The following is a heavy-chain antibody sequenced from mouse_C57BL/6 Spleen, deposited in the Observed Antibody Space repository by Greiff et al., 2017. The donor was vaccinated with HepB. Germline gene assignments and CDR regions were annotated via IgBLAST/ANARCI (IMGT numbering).Heavy chain of an antibody. CDR1: GYTFTSYW. D-gene: IGHD1-1*01. J-gene: IGHJ1*03. Sequence: VKLQQPGTELVKPGASVKLSCKASGYTFTSYWMHWVKQRPGQGLEWIGNINPSNGGTNYNEKFKSKATLTVDKSSSTAYMQLSSLTSEDSAVYYCARDYGSNDWYFDVWGTGTTVTVSS. V-gene: IGHV1-53*01. CDR2: INPSNGGT. CDR3: ARDYGSNDWYFDV.